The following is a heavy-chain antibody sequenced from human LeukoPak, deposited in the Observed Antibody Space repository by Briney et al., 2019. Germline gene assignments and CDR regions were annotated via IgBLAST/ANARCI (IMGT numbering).Heavy chain of an antibody. D-gene: IGHD3-22*01. CDR1: GASISSGGSY. J-gene: IGHJ4*02. CDR3: ARGGLSSGYYYEGLY. Sequence: SQTLSLTCTVSGASISSGGSYWSWIRQNPGKGLEWLAYISYSGSTYYSPSLESRVTISLATSKNQFSLKMTSVTAADTAVYYCARGGLSSGYYYEGLYWGQGILVTVS. V-gene: IGHV4-31*03. CDR2: ISYSGST.